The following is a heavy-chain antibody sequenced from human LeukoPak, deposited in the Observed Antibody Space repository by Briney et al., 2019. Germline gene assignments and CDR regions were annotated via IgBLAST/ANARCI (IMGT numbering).Heavy chain of an antibody. CDR2: IYYSGST. D-gene: IGHD5-18*01. Sequence: SETLSLTCTVSGGSISSSSYYWGWIRQPPGKGLEWIGSIYYSGSTYYNPSLKSRVTISVDTSKNQFSLKLSSVTAADTAVYYCASSLNTAMAKYWGQGTLVTVSS. V-gene: IGHV4-39*01. J-gene: IGHJ4*02. CDR3: ASSLNTAMAKY. CDR1: GGSISSSSYY.